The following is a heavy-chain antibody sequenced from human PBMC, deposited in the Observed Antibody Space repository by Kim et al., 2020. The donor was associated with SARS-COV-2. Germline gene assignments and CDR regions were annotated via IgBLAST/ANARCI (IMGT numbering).Heavy chain of an antibody. J-gene: IGHJ6*02. V-gene: IGHV3-66*04. Sequence: YDDSVEGRLPIPRDKSKNTLYLQMNSRRAEDTAVYYCARHSSHYYYGMDVWGQGTTVTVSS. D-gene: IGHD2-2*01. CDR3: ARHSSHYYYGMDV.